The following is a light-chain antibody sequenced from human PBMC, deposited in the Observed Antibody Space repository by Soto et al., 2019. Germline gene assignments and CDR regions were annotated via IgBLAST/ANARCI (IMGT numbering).Light chain of an antibody. V-gene: IGLV1-40*01. CDR1: SSNIGAGYE. CDR3: QSYDSSLSVLYV. CDR2: GNT. Sequence: QSVLTQPPSVSGAPGQRVTISCTGSSSNIGAGYEVHWFQQLPGTAPKLLIYGNTNRPSGVPDRFSGSKSDTSASLAITGLQPEDEAVYYCQSYDSSLSVLYVFGTGTKVTVL. J-gene: IGLJ1*01.